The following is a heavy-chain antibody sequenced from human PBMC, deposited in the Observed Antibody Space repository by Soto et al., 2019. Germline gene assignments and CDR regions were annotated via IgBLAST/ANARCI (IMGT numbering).Heavy chain of an antibody. V-gene: IGHV3-23*01. CDR2: ISGNSFNT. CDR1: GFTFSNYG. J-gene: IGHJ4*02. CDR3: AKTWFSSAWEQNC. Sequence: GGSLRLSCAASGFTFSNYGMSWVRQTPGKGLEWVSSISGNSFNTYYADSVKGRFTISRDNSKNTLYLQMNSLRAEDTAVYYCAKTWFSSAWEQNCWGQGSLVTVSS. D-gene: IGHD6-19*01.